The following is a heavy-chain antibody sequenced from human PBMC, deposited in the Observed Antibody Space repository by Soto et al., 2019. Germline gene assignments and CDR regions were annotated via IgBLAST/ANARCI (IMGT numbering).Heavy chain of an antibody. Sequence: GGAPRLSSAAPGVTFRSYSKNSVRPAPGEGVEWVSSISSSSSYIYYADSVKGRFTISRDNAKNSLYLQMNSLRAEDTAVYYCARDRTTTRDYYYYYMDVWGKGTTVTVSS. CDR1: GVTFRSYS. J-gene: IGHJ6*03. CDR3: ARDRTTTRDYYYYYMDV. V-gene: IGHV3-21*01. CDR2: ISSSSSYI. D-gene: IGHD4-17*01.